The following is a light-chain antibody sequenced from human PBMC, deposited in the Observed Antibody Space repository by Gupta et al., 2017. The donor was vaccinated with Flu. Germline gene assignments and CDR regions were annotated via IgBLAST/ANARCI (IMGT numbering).Light chain of an antibody. CDR2: AAS. CDR3: QQAYSFPLT. CDR1: QGISNY. Sequence: EIQMTQSPSSVSASIGDSVTITCRASQGISNYLAWYQQKPGKAPKLLIYAASTLQGGVPSRFSGRESVTYFTLTISSLQPEDSATYYCQQAYSFPLTFAGGAKVEIK. J-gene: IGKJ4*01. V-gene: IGKV1-12*01.